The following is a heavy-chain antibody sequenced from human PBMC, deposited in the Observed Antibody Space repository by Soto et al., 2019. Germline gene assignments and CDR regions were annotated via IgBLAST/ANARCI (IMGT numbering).Heavy chain of an antibody. Sequence: ASVKVFCKASGYTFTSYGISWVRQAPGQGLEWMGWISAYNGNTNYAQKLQGRVTMTTDTSTSTAYMELRSLRSDDMAVYYCARARTLASDAFDIWGQGTMVTVSS. CDR2: ISAYNGNT. J-gene: IGHJ3*02. D-gene: IGHD1-1*01. V-gene: IGHV1-18*03. CDR1: GYTFTSYG. CDR3: ARARTLASDAFDI.